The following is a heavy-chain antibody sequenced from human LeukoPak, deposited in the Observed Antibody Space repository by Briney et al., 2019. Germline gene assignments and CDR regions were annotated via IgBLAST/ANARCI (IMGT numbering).Heavy chain of an antibody. V-gene: IGHV3-53*05. J-gene: IGHJ5*02. D-gene: IGHD1/OR15-1a*01. CDR2: IYSGGAT. CDR1: GFTFSGSA. Sequence: GGSLRLSCAASGFTFSGSAMHWVRQAPGKGLEWVSLIYSGGATYYADSAKGRFTISRDNSRNTLYLQMNSLRDEDTALYYCARGITGTNNWFDPWGQGTLVTVSS. CDR3: ARGITGTNNWFDP.